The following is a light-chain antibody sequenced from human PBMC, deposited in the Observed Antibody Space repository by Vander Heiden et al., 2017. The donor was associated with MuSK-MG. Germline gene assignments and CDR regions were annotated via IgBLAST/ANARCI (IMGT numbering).Light chain of an antibody. CDR2: GAS. J-gene: IGKJ2*01. Sequence: EIVMTQSPATLSVSPGERATLSCRASQSVSSNLAWYQQKPGQAPRLLIYGASTRATGIPARFSGSGSGTEFTLTISSLHSEDFAVYYCQQYNNWPRTFGQWTKLEIK. CDR1: QSVSSN. V-gene: IGKV3-15*01. CDR3: QQYNNWPRT.